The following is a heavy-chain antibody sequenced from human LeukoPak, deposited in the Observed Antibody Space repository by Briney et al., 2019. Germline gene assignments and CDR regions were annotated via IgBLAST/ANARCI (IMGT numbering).Heavy chain of an antibody. D-gene: IGHD6-19*01. CDR1: GGSISGYY. CDR3: ARHAEGSGWYFYYYMDV. Sequence: SETLSLTCSVSGGSISGYYWSWIRQPPGKGLEWIGYIHYSGSTHYNPSLKSRVTISVDTSKNQFSLKLSSVTAADTAVYYCARHAEGSGWYFYYYMDVWGKGTTVTISS. J-gene: IGHJ6*03. CDR2: IHYSGST. V-gene: IGHV4-59*08.